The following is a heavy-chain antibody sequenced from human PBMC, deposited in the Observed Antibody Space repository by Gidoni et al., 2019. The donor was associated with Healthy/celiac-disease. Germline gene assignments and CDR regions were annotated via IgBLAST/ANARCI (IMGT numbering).Heavy chain of an antibody. V-gene: IGHV3-23*01. CDR3: AKDPDSGYYFYFDY. D-gene: IGHD3-22*01. Sequence: EVPLLASGGGLVQPGGSLRLSCAASGFTFSSYAISSVRQAPGKGLEWVSAISGSGGSTYYADSVKGRFTISRDNSKNTLYLQMNSLRAEDTAVYYCAKDPDSGYYFYFDYWGQGTLVTVSS. CDR1: GFTFSSYA. CDR2: ISGSGGST. J-gene: IGHJ4*02.